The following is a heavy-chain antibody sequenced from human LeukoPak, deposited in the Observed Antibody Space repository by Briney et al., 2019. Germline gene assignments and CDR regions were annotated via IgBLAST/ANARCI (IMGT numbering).Heavy chain of an antibody. Sequence: PGGSLRLSCAASGFAVSSNYMSWVRQAPGQGLEWVSVIYSGGSTYYADSVKGRFTISRDNSKNTLYLQTNSLRAEDTAVYYCASSQDTAMVEFYWGQGTLVTVSS. D-gene: IGHD5-18*01. CDR2: IYSGGST. CDR3: ASSQDTAMVEFY. J-gene: IGHJ4*02. CDR1: GFAVSSNY. V-gene: IGHV3-53*01.